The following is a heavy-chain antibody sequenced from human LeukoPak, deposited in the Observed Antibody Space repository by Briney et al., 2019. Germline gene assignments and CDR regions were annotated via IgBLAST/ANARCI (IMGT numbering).Heavy chain of an antibody. J-gene: IGHJ3*02. CDR2: IRYDGNNK. Sequence: PGGSLRLSCAASGFTFSSYVMHWVRQAPSNGLEWLALIRYDGNNKYYADSVKGRLTISRDNSKNTLYLQMNRLGTEDTAVYYCAKKWSGDYDSSGVNDAFDIWGQGTMVTVSS. CDR1: GFTFSSYV. CDR3: AKKWSGDYDSSGVNDAFDI. V-gene: IGHV3-30*02. D-gene: IGHD3-22*01.